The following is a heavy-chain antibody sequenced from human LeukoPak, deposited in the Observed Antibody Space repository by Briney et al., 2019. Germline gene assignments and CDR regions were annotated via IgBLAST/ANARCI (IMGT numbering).Heavy chain of an antibody. Sequence: GASVKVSCKASVYTFTGYYMHWVRQAPGQGLEWMGWINPNSGGTNYAQKFQGRVTMTRDTSISTAYMELSRLRSDDTAVYYCERVDQLDAFDIWGQGTMVTVSS. V-gene: IGHV1-2*02. J-gene: IGHJ3*02. D-gene: IGHD2-2*01. CDR1: VYTFTGYY. CDR2: INPNSGGT. CDR3: ERVDQLDAFDI.